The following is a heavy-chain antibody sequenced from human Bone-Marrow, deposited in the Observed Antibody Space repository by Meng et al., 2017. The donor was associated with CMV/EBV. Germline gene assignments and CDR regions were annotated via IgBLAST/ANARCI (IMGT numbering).Heavy chain of an antibody. CDR3: ARDLEYNVVVPAAIIPPSDYYYGMDV. D-gene: IGHD2-2*02. CDR1: GFTFSSYE. J-gene: IGHJ6*02. CDR2: ISSSGSTI. V-gene: IGHV3-48*03. Sequence: GGSLRLSCAASGFTFSSYEMNWVRQAPGKGLEWVSYISSSGSTIYYADSVKGRFTISRDNVKNTLYLQMNSLRAEDTAVYYCARDLEYNVVVPAAIIPPSDYYYGMDVWGQGTTVTVSS.